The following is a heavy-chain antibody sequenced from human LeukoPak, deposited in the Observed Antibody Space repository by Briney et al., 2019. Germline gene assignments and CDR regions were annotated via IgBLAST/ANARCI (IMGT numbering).Heavy chain of an antibody. J-gene: IGHJ4*02. D-gene: IGHD3-22*01. CDR1: GGSISSGVYS. CDR2: IYHSEST. Sequence: PSETLSLTCTVSGGSISSGVYSWSWIRQSPGKGLEWIGYIYHSESTYYNPSLKSRVTISVNRSKNQFSLKLTSVTAADTAVYYCARSRSGYYRYLGDWGQGTLVTVSS. CDR3: ARSRSGYYRYLGD. V-gene: IGHV4-30-2*06.